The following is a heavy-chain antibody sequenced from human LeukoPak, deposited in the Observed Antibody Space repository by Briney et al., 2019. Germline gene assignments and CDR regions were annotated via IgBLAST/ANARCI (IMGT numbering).Heavy chain of an antibody. J-gene: IGHJ6*02. D-gene: IGHD2-2*02. V-gene: IGHV3-74*01. CDR3: AKYPQYYYGMDV. CDR2: INTDGSST. CDR1: GFTFSSYW. Sequence: GGSLRLSCAASGFTFSSYWMHWVRQAPGKGLVWVSRINTDGSSTSYADSVKGRFTISRDNAKNTLYLQMNSLRAEDTAVYYCAKYPQYYYGMDVWGQGTTVTVSS.